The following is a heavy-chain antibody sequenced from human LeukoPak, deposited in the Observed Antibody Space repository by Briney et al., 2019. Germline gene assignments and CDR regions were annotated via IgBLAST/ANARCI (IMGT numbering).Heavy chain of an antibody. J-gene: IGHJ4*02. D-gene: IGHD3-3*01. Sequence: QTGGSLRLSCAASGFTFNTYSMTWVRQAAGKGLEWVAGISGSGGRTYYADSVKGRFTIYRENSKNTLHLKLSGLTGEDTAVYFCAKVVDDFWSGNWCQFDCWGQGTLVTVSS. CDR2: ISGSGGRT. CDR3: AKVVDDFWSGNWCQFDC. V-gene: IGHV3-23*01. CDR1: GFTFNTYS.